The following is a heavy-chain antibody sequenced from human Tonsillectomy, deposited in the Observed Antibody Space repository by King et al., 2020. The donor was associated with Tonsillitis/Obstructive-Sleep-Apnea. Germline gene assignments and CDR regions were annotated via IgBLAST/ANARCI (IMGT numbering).Heavy chain of an antibody. CDR3: TRVPVASGAYNDYFDY. D-gene: IGHD6-19*01. Sequence: VQLVESGGGLVQPGRSLRLSCTASGFTFGDYAMSWVRQAPGKGLEWVGFIRSKPYGGTTEYAASVKGRFTISRDDSKSIAYLQMNSLKTEDTAVYYCTRVPVASGAYNDYFDYWGQGTLVTVSS. J-gene: IGHJ4*02. CDR1: GFTFGDYA. V-gene: IGHV3-49*04. CDR2: IRSKPYGGTT.